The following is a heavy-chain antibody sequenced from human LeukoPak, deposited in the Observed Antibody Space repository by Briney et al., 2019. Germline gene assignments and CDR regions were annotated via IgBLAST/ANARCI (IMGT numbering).Heavy chain of an antibody. CDR3: ARGRNLEWLLYMFRAYNWFDP. D-gene: IGHD3-3*01. CDR1: GYTFTSYD. CDR2: MNPNSGNT. J-gene: IGHJ5*02. V-gene: IGHV1-8*01. Sequence: ASVKVSCKASGYTFTSYDINWVRQATGQGLEWMGWMNPNSGNTGYAQKFQGRVTMTRNTSISTAYMELNSLRSEDTAVYYSARGRNLEWLLYMFRAYNWFDPWGQGTLVTVSS.